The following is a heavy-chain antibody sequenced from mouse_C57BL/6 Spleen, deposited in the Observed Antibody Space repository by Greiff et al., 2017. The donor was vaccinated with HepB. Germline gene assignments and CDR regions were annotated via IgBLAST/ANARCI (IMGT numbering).Heavy chain of an antibody. J-gene: IGHJ4*01. CDR1: GYTFTSYW. Sequence: QVQLQQPGAELVRPGSSVKLSCKASGYTFTSYWMHWVKQRPIQGLEWIGNIDPSDSETHYNHKFKDKATLTVDKSSSTAYMQLSSLTSEDSAVYDCARSIYYYGSSYGDYAMDYWGQGTSVTVSS. CDR3: ARSIYYYGSSYGDYAMDY. D-gene: IGHD1-1*01. CDR2: IDPSDSET. V-gene: IGHV1-52*01.